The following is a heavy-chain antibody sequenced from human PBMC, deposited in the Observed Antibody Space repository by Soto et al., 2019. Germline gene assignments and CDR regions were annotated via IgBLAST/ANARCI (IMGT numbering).Heavy chain of an antibody. Sequence: VASVKVSCAASGFTFSSYSMNWVRQAPGKGLEWVSSISSSSSYIYCADSVKGRFTISRDNAKNSLYLQMNSLRAEDTAVYYCARDGYSGSYQGYYYGMDVWGQGTTVTVSS. V-gene: IGHV3-21*01. D-gene: IGHD1-26*01. CDR3: ARDGYSGSYQGYYYGMDV. CDR1: GFTFSSYS. J-gene: IGHJ6*02. CDR2: ISSSSSYI.